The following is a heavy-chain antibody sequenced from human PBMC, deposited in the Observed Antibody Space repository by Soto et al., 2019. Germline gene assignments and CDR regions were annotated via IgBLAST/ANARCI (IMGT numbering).Heavy chain of an antibody. J-gene: IGHJ4*02. CDR2: IYYSGST. Sequence: SETLSLTCTVSGGSISSGDYYWSWIRQPPGKGLEWIGYIYYSGSTYYNPSLKSRVTISVDTSKNQFSLKLSSVTAADTAVYYCASSSRDGYIFDYWGQGTLVTVSS. V-gene: IGHV4-30-4*01. D-gene: IGHD5-12*01. CDR1: GGSISSGDYY. CDR3: ASSSRDGYIFDY.